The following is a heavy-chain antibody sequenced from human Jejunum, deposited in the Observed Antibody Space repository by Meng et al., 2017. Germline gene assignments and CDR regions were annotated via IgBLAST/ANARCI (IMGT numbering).Heavy chain of an antibody. Sequence: GSLRLSCTVSGGSISSKNHYWGWIRQSPGKGLEWIGNIYYDENTYYNPSLKDRASMSVDTSKNLVSLKLSPVSAADTAVYFCARVALIWTGYPFDSWGQGTLVTVSS. D-gene: IGHD3/OR15-3a*01. CDR3: ARVALIWTGYPFDS. J-gene: IGHJ4*02. V-gene: IGHV4-39*07. CDR1: GGSISSKNHY. CDR2: IYYDENT.